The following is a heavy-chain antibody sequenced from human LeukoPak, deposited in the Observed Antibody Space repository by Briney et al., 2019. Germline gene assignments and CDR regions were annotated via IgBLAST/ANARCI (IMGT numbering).Heavy chain of an antibody. CDR3: ARDYYDSSGYWAFDY. J-gene: IGHJ4*02. Sequence: GGSLRLSCAASGFTVSSNYMSWVRQAPGKGLEWVSVMYSGGTTYYADSVKGRFTISRDNSKNTLYLQMNSLRAEDTAVYYCARDYYDSSGYWAFDYWGQGTLVTVSS. CDR1: GFTVSSNY. CDR2: MYSGGTT. D-gene: IGHD3-22*01. V-gene: IGHV3-53*01.